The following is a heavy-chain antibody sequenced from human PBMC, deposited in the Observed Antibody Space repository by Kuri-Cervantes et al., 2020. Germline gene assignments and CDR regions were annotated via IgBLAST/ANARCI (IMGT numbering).Heavy chain of an antibody. J-gene: IGHJ4*02. CDR2: ISSSSSYI. Sequence: GGSLRLSCAASGFTFSSYSMNWVRQAPGKGLEWVSSISSSSSYIYYADSVKGRFTISRDNAKNSLYLQMNSLRAEDTALYYCVKDIGNSLHYFDYWGQGTLVTVSS. CDR1: GFTFSSYS. D-gene: IGHD2/OR15-2a*01. CDR3: VKDIGNSLHYFDY. V-gene: IGHV3-21*04.